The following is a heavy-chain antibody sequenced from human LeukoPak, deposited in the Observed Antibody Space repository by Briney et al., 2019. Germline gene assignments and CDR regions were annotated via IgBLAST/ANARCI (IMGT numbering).Heavy chain of an antibody. CDR3: ARADLGSCSGGSCYGHY. Sequence: PGGSLRLSCAASGFTFSSYAIHWVRQAPGKGLERVAVISYDGSNKYYVDSVKGRFTISRDNSKNTLYLQMNNLRAEDTAVYYCARADLGSCSGGSCYGHYWGQGTLVTVSS. V-gene: IGHV3-30-3*01. J-gene: IGHJ4*02. CDR1: GFTFSSYA. D-gene: IGHD2-15*01. CDR2: ISYDGSNK.